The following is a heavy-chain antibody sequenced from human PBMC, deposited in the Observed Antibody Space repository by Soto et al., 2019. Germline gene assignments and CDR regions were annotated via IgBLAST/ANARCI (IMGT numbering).Heavy chain of an antibody. CDR3: ARDVAAADY. D-gene: IGHD2-2*01. J-gene: IGHJ4*02. CDR2: ISTHNGDT. V-gene: IGHV1-18*01. CDR1: GYSFTTYG. Sequence: GASVKVSCKTSGYSFTTYGISWVRQAPGQGLEWIGWISTHNGDTEFAQNFQGRVTMTTDTSTTTAYMELSSLRSEDTAVYYCARDVAAADYWGQGTLVTVSS.